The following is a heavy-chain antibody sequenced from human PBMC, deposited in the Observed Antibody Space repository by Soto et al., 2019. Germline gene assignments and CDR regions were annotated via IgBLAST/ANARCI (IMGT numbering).Heavy chain of an antibody. J-gene: IGHJ4*02. Sequence: EVQLVESGGGLVQPGRSLRLSCAASGFTFDDYAMHWVRQAPGKGLEWVSGISWNSGSIGYADSVKGRFTISRDNAKNSLYLQMNSLRAEDTALYYCAAIPCKRSGQRYSSSGYDYWGQGTLVTVSS. V-gene: IGHV3-9*01. CDR2: ISWNSGSI. CDR1: GFTFDDYA. CDR3: AAIPCKRSGQRYSSSGYDY. D-gene: IGHD6-13*01.